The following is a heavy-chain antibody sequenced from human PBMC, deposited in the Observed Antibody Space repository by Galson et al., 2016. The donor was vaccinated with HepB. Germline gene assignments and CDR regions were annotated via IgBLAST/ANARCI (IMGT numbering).Heavy chain of an antibody. CDR3: ASLGYCSGSDCYSVD. D-gene: IGHD2-15*01. CDR1: GGSLSTRNW. J-gene: IGHJ4*02. CDR2: IYHTGTT. Sequence: SETLSLTCAVSGGSLSTRNWWSWIRQTPGKGLEWIGEIYHTGTTNYNPSLKSRITMSLDKSKNQFSLKLNSVTAADTAVYYCASLGYCSGSDCYSVDWGQGTMVIVSS. V-gene: IGHV4-4*02.